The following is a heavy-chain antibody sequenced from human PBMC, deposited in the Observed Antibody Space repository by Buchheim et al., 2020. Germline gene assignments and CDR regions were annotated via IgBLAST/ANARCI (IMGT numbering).Heavy chain of an antibody. Sequence: QVRLVESGGGVVHPGRSLRLSCAASGFTFSSYGMHWVRQAPGKGLEWVAVISYDGSNKYYADSVKGRFTIPRDNSKNTLYLQMNSLRAEDTAVYYCAKEGPNCSGGSCYSDFDYWGQGTL. V-gene: IGHV3-30*18. D-gene: IGHD2-15*01. CDR3: AKEGPNCSGGSCYSDFDY. J-gene: IGHJ4*02. CDR2: ISYDGSNK. CDR1: GFTFSSYG.